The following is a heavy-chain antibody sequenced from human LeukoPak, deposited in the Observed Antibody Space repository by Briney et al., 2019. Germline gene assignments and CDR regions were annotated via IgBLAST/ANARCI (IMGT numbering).Heavy chain of an antibody. CDR2: VYNRMST. D-gene: IGHD3-16*01. CDR1: GGSISNYY. V-gene: IGHV4-59*08. CDR3: ARRNVLTEGEALDI. Sequence: SETLSFTCTVSGGSISNYYWTWSRQSPGKGLEWIGYVYNRMSTKYNTSPASRATISVYTANTRFSLKLNSVTAADTDVYYCARRNVLTEGEALDIWGQGTMVTVSS. J-gene: IGHJ3*02.